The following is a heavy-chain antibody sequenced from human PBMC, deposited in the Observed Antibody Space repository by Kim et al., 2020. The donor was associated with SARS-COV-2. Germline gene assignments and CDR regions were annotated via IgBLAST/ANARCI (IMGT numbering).Heavy chain of an antibody. CDR3: AREGVESDAFDI. V-gene: IGHV3-21*01. Sequence: GSLRLSCAASGFTFSSYSMNWVRQAPGKGLEWVSSISSSSSYIYYADSVKGRFTISRDNAKNSLYLQMNSLRAEYTAVYYCAREGVESDAFDIWGQGTMVTVSS. CDR1: GFTFSSYS. CDR2: ISSSSSYI. J-gene: IGHJ3*02. D-gene: IGHD3-10*01.